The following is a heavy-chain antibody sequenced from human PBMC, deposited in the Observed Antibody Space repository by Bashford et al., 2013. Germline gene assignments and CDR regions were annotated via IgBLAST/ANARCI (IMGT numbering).Heavy chain of an antibody. J-gene: IGHJ4*02. CDR2: LNPYTGGA. D-gene: IGHD3-10*01. CDR1: GYSFIDHH. CDR3: ARAGGYKSVWYEVDF. V-gene: IGHV1-2*02. Sequence: ASVKVSCHTSGYSFIDHHIHWVRQAPGQGLEWMGMLNPYTGGADYAQKFQGRVSMTRDTSITTGYMELIRLTSDDTAVYYCARAGGYKSVWYEVDFWGQGTLVTVSS.